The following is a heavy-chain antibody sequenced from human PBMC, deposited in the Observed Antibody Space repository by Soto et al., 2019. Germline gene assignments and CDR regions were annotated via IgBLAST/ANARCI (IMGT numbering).Heavy chain of an antibody. Sequence: VASVKVSCKASGGTFSSYAISWVRQPPCHRLDWVGGIIPIFCTANFAQNLQARVTHPPHESMTTPCMFLSSLRPQHWGVYYCIGGSSKRGLRDWGQGTLVTVSS. V-gene: IGHV1-69*13. CDR1: GGTFSSYA. CDR2: IIPIFCTA. CDR3: IGGSSKRGLRD. D-gene: IGHD2-15*01. J-gene: IGHJ4*02.